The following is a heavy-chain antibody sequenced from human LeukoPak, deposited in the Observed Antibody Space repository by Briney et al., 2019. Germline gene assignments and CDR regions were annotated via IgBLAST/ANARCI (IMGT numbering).Heavy chain of an antibody. CDR1: EFTFSSYA. V-gene: IGHV3-23*01. CDR3: AKSMVRGVISGFDC. CDR2: IGGSGDST. Sequence: GGSLRLSCAASEFTFSSYAMSWVRQAPGKGLEWVSSIGGSGDSTFYADSVKGRFTISRDNSKNTLYLQMNSLRAEDTAVYYCAKSMVRGVISGFDCWGQGTLSPSPQ. J-gene: IGHJ4*02. D-gene: IGHD3-10*01.